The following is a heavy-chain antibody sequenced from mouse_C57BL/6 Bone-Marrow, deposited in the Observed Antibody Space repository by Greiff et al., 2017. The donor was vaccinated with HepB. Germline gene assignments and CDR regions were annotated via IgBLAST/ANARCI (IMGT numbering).Heavy chain of an antibody. V-gene: IGHV5-16*01. D-gene: IGHD1-3*01. Sequence: EVKVVESEGGLVQPGSSMKLSCTASGFTFSDYYMAWVRQVPEKGLEWVANINYDGSSTYYLDSLKSRFIISRDNAKNILYLQMSSLKSEDTATYYCARDKGWDYFDYWGQGTTLTVSS. J-gene: IGHJ2*01. CDR1: GFTFSDYY. CDR2: INYDGSST. CDR3: ARDKGWDYFDY.